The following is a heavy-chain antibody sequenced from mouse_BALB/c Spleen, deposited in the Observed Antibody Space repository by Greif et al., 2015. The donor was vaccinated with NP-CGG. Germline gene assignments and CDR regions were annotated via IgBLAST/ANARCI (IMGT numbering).Heavy chain of an antibody. V-gene: IGHV1S81*02. CDR3: AIYDGYYCYAMDY. CDR2: INPSNGRT. CDR1: GYTFTSYW. Sequence: VQLQQSGAELVEPGASVKLSCKASGYTFTSYWMHWVKQRPGQGLEWIGEINPSNGRTNYNEKFKSKATLTVDKSSSTAYMHLRRLISEDSAVYYCAIYDGYYCYAMDYWDQGTSGAVFS. D-gene: IGHD2-3*01. J-gene: IGHJ4*01.